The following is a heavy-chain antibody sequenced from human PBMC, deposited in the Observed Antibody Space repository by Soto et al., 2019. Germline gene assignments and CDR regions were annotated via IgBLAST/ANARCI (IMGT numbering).Heavy chain of an antibody. CDR2: IYPGDSDT. Sequence: GESLKISCKGSGYSFTSYWIGWVRQMPGKGLEWMGIIYPGDSDTRYSPSFQGQVTISADKSISTAYLQWSSLKASDTAMYYCARHRVAVAQIYYYYYGMDVWGQGTTVTVSS. D-gene: IGHD6-19*01. CDR1: GYSFTSYW. V-gene: IGHV5-51*01. J-gene: IGHJ6*02. CDR3: ARHRVAVAQIYYYYYGMDV.